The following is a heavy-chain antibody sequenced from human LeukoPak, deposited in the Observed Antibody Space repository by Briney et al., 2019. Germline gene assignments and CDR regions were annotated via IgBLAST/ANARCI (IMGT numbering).Heavy chain of an antibody. Sequence: GGSLRLSCAGSGFIFSNYGIHWVRQAPGKGLEWVAFIRYDGSNKYYADSVKGRFTISRDNSKNTLYLQMNSLRGEDTAVYYCAKDPTHYNVLTGYRRRDAFDIWGQGTMVTVSS. J-gene: IGHJ3*02. CDR1: GFIFSNYG. D-gene: IGHD3-9*01. CDR2: IRYDGSNK. V-gene: IGHV3-30*02. CDR3: AKDPTHYNVLTGYRRRDAFDI.